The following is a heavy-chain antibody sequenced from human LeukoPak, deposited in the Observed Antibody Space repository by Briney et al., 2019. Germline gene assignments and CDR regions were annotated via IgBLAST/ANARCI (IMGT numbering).Heavy chain of an antibody. CDR3: ATLGYCSSTSCYYGMDV. CDR2: IYYSGST. D-gene: IGHD2-2*01. Sequence: SETLSLTCTVSGGSISSYYWSWIRQPPGKGLEWIGYIYYSGSTNYNPSLKSRVTISVDTSKNQFSLKLSSVTAADTAVYYCATLGYCSSTSCYYGMDVWGQGTTVTASS. CDR1: GGSISSYY. V-gene: IGHV4-59*08. J-gene: IGHJ6*02.